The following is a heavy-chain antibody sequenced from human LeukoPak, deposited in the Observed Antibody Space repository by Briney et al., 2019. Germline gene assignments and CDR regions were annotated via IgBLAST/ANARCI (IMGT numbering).Heavy chain of an antibody. J-gene: IGHJ4*02. V-gene: IGHV3-21*01. Sequence: GGTLTLSCAASGFTFSSYSMNWVRQAPGKGLEWVSSINSSRTYIYYADSVKGRFTISRDNAKNSLYLQMNSLSAEDTGVYFCARDLGVGAPHIYWGQGTLVTVSS. D-gene: IGHD3-3*01. CDR3: ARDLGVGAPHIY. CDR1: GFTFSSYS. CDR2: INSSRTYI.